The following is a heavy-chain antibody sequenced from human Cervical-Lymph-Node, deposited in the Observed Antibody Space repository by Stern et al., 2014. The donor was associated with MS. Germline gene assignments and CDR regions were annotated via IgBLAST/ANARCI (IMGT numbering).Heavy chain of an antibody. CDR2: ITSSSSDT. D-gene: IGHD2-2*01. J-gene: IGHJ6*02. V-gene: IGHV3-21*06. Sequence: EVQLVESGGGLVKPGGSLRLSCAASGFNFNFFGMNWVRQAPGKGLEWVSSITSSSSDTYYADSVKGRFTISRDKAKNPRYLHLDSLRAEDTAVYYCARKAGGYQLLRHYGLDAWGQGTTVTVSS. CDR3: ARKAGGYQLLRHYGLDA. CDR1: GFNFNFFG.